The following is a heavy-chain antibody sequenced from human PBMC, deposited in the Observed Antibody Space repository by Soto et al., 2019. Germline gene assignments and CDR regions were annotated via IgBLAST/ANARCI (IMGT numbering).Heavy chain of an antibody. Sequence: LSLTCTVSNGSVSFYYWSWIRQPAGKGLEWIGRIYTGGSTNYNPSLKSRVTMSMDTSKNQFSLKLSSVTAADTAVYYCARDVEGSIDYWGQGTLVTVSS. CDR2: IYTGGST. V-gene: IGHV4-4*07. J-gene: IGHJ4*02. D-gene: IGHD2-21*01. CDR3: ARDVEGSIDY. CDR1: NGSVSFYY.